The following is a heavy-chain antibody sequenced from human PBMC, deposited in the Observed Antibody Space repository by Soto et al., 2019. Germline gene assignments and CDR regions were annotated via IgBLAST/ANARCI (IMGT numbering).Heavy chain of an antibody. CDR2: INPNSGDT. CDR1: GYTFTDYY. CDR3: ARERITPTGTGDSYHYGLDV. J-gene: IGHJ6*02. D-gene: IGHD6-13*01. V-gene: IGHV1-2*02. Sequence: ASVKVSCKASGYTFTDYYVHWLRQAPGPGLEWVGWINPNSGDTKYAQKFQARVTLTRDTSITTAYMELTSLESDDTAVYYCARERITPTGTGDSYHYGLDVWGQGTTVTVSS.